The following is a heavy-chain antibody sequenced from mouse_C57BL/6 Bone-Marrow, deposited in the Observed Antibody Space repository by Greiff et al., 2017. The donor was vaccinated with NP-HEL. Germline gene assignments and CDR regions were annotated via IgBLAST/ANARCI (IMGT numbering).Heavy chain of an antibody. V-gene: IGHV1-19*01. J-gene: IGHJ2*01. CDR2: INPYNGGT. Sequence: EVQLQQSGPVLVKPGASVKMSCKASGYTFTDYYMNWVKQSHGKSLEWIGVINPYNGGTSYNQKFKGKATLTVDKSSSTAYMELNSLTSEDSAVYYGARGDYYGNYFDYWGQGTTLTVSS. CDR3: ARGDYYGNYFDY. D-gene: IGHD1-1*01. CDR1: GYTFTDYY.